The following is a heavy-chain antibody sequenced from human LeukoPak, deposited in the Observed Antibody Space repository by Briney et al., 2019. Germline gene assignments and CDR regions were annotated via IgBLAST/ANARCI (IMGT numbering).Heavy chain of an antibody. V-gene: IGHV3-53*01. Sequence: GGSLRLSCAASGFTFSSYWMSWVRQAPGKGLEWVSVIYSGGSTYYADSVKGRFTISRDNSKNTLYLQMNSLRAEDTAVYYCARVGMGYDSSGYYYEFDYWGQGTLVTVSS. CDR3: ARVGMGYDSSGYYYEFDY. J-gene: IGHJ4*02. CDR1: GFTFSSYW. CDR2: IYSGGST. D-gene: IGHD3-22*01.